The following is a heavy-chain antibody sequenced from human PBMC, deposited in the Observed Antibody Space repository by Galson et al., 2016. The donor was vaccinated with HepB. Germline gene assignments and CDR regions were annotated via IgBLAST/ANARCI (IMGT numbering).Heavy chain of an antibody. D-gene: IGHD5-12*01. CDR2: IKQGGSEK. J-gene: IGHJ5*02. CDR1: GFTFANYW. V-gene: IGHV3-7*03. CDR3: ARDSRHVDMVPAMVFDH. Sequence: SLRLSCAASGFTFANYWMNWVRQAPGKGLEWVANIKQGGSEKWYLDSVKGRFTISRDDAENSVYLQMNSLRVDDPAVYYCARDSRHVDMVPAMVFDHGGQGTLVTVSS.